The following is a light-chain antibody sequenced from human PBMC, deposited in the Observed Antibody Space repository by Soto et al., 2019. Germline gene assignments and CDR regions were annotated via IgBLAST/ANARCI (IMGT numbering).Light chain of an antibody. CDR3: QQYNNYSSGT. CDR2: KAS. CDR1: QSISSW. Sequence: DIQMTQSPSTLSASVGDRVTITCRASQSISSWLAWYQHKPGKAPKLLIYKASSLESGVPSRFSGSGSGTEFTLTIYSLQPDDFATYSCQQYNNYSSGTFGRGTKVEIK. V-gene: IGKV1-5*03. J-gene: IGKJ1*01.